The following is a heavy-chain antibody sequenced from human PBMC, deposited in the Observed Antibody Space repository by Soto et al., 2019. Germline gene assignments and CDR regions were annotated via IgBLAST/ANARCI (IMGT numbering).Heavy chain of an antibody. V-gene: IGHV3-23*01. J-gene: IGHJ6*02. CDR2: ISGSGGST. CDR1: GFTFSGYA. CDR3: AKGESGSSIKFIYYYNGMDV. D-gene: IGHD3-10*01. Sequence: GGPLRLSCAASGFTFSGYAMSWVRQAPGKGLEWVSAISGSGGSTYYADSVKGRFTISRDNSKNTLYLQMNSLRAEDTAVYYCAKGESGSSIKFIYYYNGMDVWGQGTTVTVSS.